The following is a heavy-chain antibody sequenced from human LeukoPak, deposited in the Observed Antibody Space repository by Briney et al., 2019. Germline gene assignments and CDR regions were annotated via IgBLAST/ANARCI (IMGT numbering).Heavy chain of an antibody. V-gene: IGHV3-23*01. D-gene: IGHD3-22*01. CDR1: GFTFSSYG. Sequence: GGPLRLSCAASGFTFSSYGMSWVRQAPGKGLEWVSTIRGSGDITYYADSVKGRFTISRDNSKNTLYLQMNSLRAVDTAVYYCAKDGDTYYYDSSGYYWGQGTLVTVSS. CDR3: AKDGDTYYYDSSGYY. J-gene: IGHJ4*02. CDR2: IRGSGDIT.